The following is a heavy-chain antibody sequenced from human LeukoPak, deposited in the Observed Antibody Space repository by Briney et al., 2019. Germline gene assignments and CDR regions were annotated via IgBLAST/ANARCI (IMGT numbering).Heavy chain of an antibody. CDR3: ARAKRDGYNVADY. Sequence: PSQTLSLTCTVSGGSISSCGYFWRGIRQHPGKGLEWIGYIYYSGSTYYNPSLKSRVTISVDTSKNQFSLKLTSVTAADTAVYYCARAKRDGYNVADYWGQGTLVIVSS. D-gene: IGHD5-24*01. CDR1: GGSISSCGYF. J-gene: IGHJ4*02. CDR2: IYYSGST. V-gene: IGHV4-31*03.